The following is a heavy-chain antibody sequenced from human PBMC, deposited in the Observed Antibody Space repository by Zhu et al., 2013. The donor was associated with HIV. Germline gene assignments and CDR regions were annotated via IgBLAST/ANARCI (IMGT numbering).Heavy chain of an antibody. D-gene: IGHD3-9*01. J-gene: IGHJ6*02. CDR3: ARDRYFHDILTGYYDYYYYGMDG. CDR1: GGTFSSYA. CDR2: IIPIFGTA. Sequence: QVQLVQSGAEVKKPGSSVKVSCKASGGTFSSYAISWVRQAPGQGLEWMGGIIPIFGTANYAQKFQGRVTITADESTSTAYMELSSLRSEDTAVYYCARDRYFHDILTGYYDYYYYGMDGLGPKGPTVTV. V-gene: IGHV1-69*01.